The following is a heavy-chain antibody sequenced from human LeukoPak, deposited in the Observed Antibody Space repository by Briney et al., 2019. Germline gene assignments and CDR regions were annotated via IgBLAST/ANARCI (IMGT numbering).Heavy chain of an antibody. V-gene: IGHV4-30-4*01. D-gene: IGHD2-2*03. CDR3: ASVDIVVVPAARGSSSWNY. J-gene: IGHJ4*02. CDR1: GGSISSGDYY. CDR2: IYYSGST. Sequence: PSQTLSLTCTVSGGSISSGDYYWSWIRQPPGKGVEWIGYIYYSGSTYYNPSLKSRVTISVDTSKNQFSLKLSSVTAADTAVYYCASVDIVVVPAARGSSSWNYWGQGTLVTVSS.